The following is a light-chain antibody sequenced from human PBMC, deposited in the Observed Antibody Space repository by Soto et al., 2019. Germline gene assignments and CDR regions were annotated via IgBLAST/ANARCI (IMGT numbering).Light chain of an antibody. CDR3: SSYTSSSTPLYV. Sequence: QSALTQPASVSGSPGQSITISCTGTSSDVGGYNYVSWYQQHPGKAPKLMIYDVSNRPSGVSNRFSGSKSGNTASLPIFGLQAEDVADYYCSSYTSSSTPLYVFGTGTKVTVL. V-gene: IGLV2-14*01. J-gene: IGLJ1*01. CDR1: SSDVGGYNY. CDR2: DVS.